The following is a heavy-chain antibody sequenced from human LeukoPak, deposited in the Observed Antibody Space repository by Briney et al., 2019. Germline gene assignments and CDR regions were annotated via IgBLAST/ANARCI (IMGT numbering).Heavy chain of an antibody. Sequence: GASVKVSCKASGYTFTSYYMHWVRQAPGQGLEWMGIINPSGGSTSYAQKFQGRVTMTRDMSTSTVYMELSSLRSDDTAVYYCARVEEKMNDAFDIWGQGTMVTVSS. CDR2: INPSGGST. D-gene: IGHD5-24*01. CDR1: GYTFTSYY. J-gene: IGHJ3*02. V-gene: IGHV1-46*01. CDR3: ARVEEKMNDAFDI.